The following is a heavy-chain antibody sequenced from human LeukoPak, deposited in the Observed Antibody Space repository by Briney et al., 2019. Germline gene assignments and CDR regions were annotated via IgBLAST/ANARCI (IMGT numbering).Heavy chain of an antibody. V-gene: IGHV3-23*01. Sequence: GGSLRLSCAASRFTLSSYAMSWVRQAPGKRLGWVSTLSSSGGYTYYADSVKGRFTLSRDNAKNPLYLQMNSLRAEDTAVYYCARTGGSYPYYFEYWGQGTLVTVSS. CDR1: RFTLSSYA. D-gene: IGHD1-26*01. CDR3: ARTGGSYPYYFEY. CDR2: LSSSGGYT. J-gene: IGHJ4*02.